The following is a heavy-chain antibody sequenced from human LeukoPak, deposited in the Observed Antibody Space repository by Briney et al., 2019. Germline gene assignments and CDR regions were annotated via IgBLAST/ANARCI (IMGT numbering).Heavy chain of an antibody. V-gene: IGHV3-21*04. CDR3: ARAWYSSGYYDY. J-gene: IGHJ4*02. CDR2: ISSSGSYI. CDR1: AFTFSSYS. D-gene: IGHD6-19*01. Sequence: PGGSLRLSCAASAFTFSSYSMNWVRQAPGKGLEWVSSISSSGSYIYYADSVKGRFTISRDNSKNTLYLQMNSLRAEDTAVYYCARAWYSSGYYDYWGQGTLVTVSS.